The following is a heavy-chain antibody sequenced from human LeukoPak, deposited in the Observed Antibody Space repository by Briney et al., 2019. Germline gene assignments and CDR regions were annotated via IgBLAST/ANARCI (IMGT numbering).Heavy chain of an antibody. CDR1: GFTFSNYG. CDR3: VRGQTSLDNWFDP. J-gene: IGHJ5*02. Sequence: GGSLRLSCEASGFTFSNYGMNWVRQAPGKGLEWISYIRPNDGTTHYADSVKGRSTISRDNAKNSLSLQMTSLRADDSAVYYCVRGQTSLDNWFDPWGQGTLVIVSS. CDR2: IRPNDGTT. V-gene: IGHV3-48*03.